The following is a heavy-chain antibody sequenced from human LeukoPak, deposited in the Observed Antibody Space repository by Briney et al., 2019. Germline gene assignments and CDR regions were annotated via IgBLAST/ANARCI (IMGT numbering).Heavy chain of an antibody. V-gene: IGHV4-4*07. J-gene: IGHJ4*02. CDR2: IHTSGTT. CDR3: ARHAEGDAVEIDY. CDR1: GGSMSSYY. D-gene: IGHD2-21*01. Sequence: SETLSLTCTVSGGSMSSYYWSFIRQPAGKGLEWIGRIHTSGTTYYNPSLKTRLTMSVDTSKNQFSLKLSSVTAADTAVYYCARHAEGDAVEIDYWGQGTLVTVSS.